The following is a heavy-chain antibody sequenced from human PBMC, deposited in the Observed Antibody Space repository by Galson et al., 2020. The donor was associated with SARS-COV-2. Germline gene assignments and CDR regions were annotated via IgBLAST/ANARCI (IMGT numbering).Heavy chain of an antibody. CDR1: GFTFSSFG. V-gene: IGHV3-33*01. D-gene: IGHD3-22*01. CDR3: ARNPYHFDSSAYPDY. Sequence: GGSLRLSCAASGFTFSSFGMHWVRQTPGKGLEWVAFIWYDGSETYYADSVKGRFTISRDNSKNTLYLQMNSLRAEDTAMYYCARNPYHFDSSAYPDYWGQGTLVTVSS. CDR2: IWYDGSET. J-gene: IGHJ4*02.